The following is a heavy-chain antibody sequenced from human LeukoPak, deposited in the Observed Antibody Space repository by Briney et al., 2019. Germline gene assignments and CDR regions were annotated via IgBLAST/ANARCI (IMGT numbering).Heavy chain of an antibody. D-gene: IGHD5-18*01. CDR1: GYTLTSYG. CDR2: ISAYNGNT. V-gene: IGHV1-18*01. CDR3: ARVVGSYGSYNWFDP. J-gene: IGHJ5*02. Sequence: GASVKVSCKASGYTLTSYGISWVRQAPGQGLEWMGWISAYNGNTNYAQKLQGRVTMTTDTSTSAAYMELRSLRSDDTAVYYCARVVGSYGSYNWFDPWGQGTLVTVSS.